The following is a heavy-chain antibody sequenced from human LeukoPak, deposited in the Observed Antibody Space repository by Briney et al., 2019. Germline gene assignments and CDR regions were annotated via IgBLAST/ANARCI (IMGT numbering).Heavy chain of an antibody. CDR3: ARRMAFYGGNSGGY. CDR2: INRDGSDK. J-gene: IGHJ4*02. D-gene: IGHD4-23*01. Sequence: GGSLRLSCAASGFTFSSYSMNWVRQAPGKGLEWVANINRDGSDKYYVDSVKGRFAISRDNAKKSLFLQMNSLRAEDTAVYYCARRMAFYGGNSGGYWGQGTLVTVSS. V-gene: IGHV3-7*01. CDR1: GFTFSSYS.